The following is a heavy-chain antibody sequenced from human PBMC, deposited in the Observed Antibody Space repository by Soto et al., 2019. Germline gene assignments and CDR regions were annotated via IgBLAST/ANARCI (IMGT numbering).Heavy chain of an antibody. CDR3: ASGPQGGYSSSWFDY. J-gene: IGHJ4*02. CDR2: IISGSSYI. V-gene: IGHV3-21*01. Sequence: EVQLVESGGGLVKPGGSLRLSCAASGFTFSTYSMNWVRQAPGKGLEWVSSIISGSSYIFYADSVKGRFTISRDNAKNSLYLQMNSLRAEDTALYYCASGPQGGYSSSWFDYWGQGTLVTVSS. CDR1: GFTFSTYS. D-gene: IGHD6-13*01.